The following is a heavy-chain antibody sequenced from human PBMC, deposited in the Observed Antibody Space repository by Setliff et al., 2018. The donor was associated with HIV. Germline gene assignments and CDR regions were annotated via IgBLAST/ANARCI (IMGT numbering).Heavy chain of an antibody. V-gene: IGHV4-59*01. D-gene: IGHD3-9*01. Sequence: SETLSLTCTVSGGSISSYYWSWIRQPPGKGLEWIGYIYYSGTTNYNPSLKSRVTISVDTSKNQFSLKLSSVTAADTAVYYCATDAYHDFLTGPTPGAFDIWGQGTVVTVSS. CDR2: IYYSGTT. J-gene: IGHJ3*02. CDR1: GGSISSYY. CDR3: ATDAYHDFLTGPTPGAFDI.